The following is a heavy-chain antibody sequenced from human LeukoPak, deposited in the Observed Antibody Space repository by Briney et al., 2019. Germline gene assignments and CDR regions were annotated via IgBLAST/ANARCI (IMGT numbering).Heavy chain of an antibody. CDR1: GGSISSYY. V-gene: IGHV4-59*08. D-gene: IGHD6-19*01. Sequence: SETLSLTCTVSGGSISSYYWSWIRQPPGKGLEWIGYIYYSGSTNYNPSLKSRVTISVDTSKNQFSLKLSSVTAADAAMYYCARAVSGRFDYWGQGTLVTVSS. J-gene: IGHJ4*02. CDR3: ARAVSGRFDY. CDR2: IYYSGST.